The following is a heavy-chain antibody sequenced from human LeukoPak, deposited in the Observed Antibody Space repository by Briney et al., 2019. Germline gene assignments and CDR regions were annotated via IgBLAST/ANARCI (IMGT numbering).Heavy chain of an antibody. Sequence: GGSLRLSCAASGFTFSNYWMHWVRQAPGKGLVWVSRINSDGSSTSYADSVKGRFTISKDNAKTTLYLQINSLRAEDTAVYYCARGGQYTTGWFGYWGQGTLVTVSS. J-gene: IGHJ5*01. CDR3: ARGGQYTTGWFGY. V-gene: IGHV3-74*01. CDR2: INSDGSST. CDR1: GFTFSNYW. D-gene: IGHD1-1*01.